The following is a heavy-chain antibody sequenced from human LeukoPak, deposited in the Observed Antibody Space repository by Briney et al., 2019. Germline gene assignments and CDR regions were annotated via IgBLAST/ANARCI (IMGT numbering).Heavy chain of an antibody. Sequence: SGTLSLTCAVSGGSISSSNWWSWVRQPPGKGLEWIGEIYHSGSTNYNPSLKSRVTISVDKSKNQFSLKLSSVTAADTAVYYCARRDADYGDYGSNWFDPWGQGTLVTVSS. V-gene: IGHV4-4*02. CDR2: IYHSGST. CDR1: GGSISSSNW. J-gene: IGHJ5*02. D-gene: IGHD4-17*01. CDR3: ARRDADYGDYGSNWFDP.